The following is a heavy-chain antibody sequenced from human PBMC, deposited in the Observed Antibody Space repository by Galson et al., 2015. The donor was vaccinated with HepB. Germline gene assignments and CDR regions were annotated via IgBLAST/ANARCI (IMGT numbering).Heavy chain of an antibody. Sequence: SETLSLTCTVSGGSISSSSYYWGWIRQPPGKRLEWIGSIYYSGSTYYNPSLKSRVTISVDTSKNQFSLKLSSVTAADTAVYYCARQGTENGLAFDIWGQGTMVTVSS. CDR1: GGSISSSSYY. D-gene: IGHD1-1*01. V-gene: IGHV4-39*01. J-gene: IGHJ3*02. CDR2: IYYSGST. CDR3: ARQGTENGLAFDI.